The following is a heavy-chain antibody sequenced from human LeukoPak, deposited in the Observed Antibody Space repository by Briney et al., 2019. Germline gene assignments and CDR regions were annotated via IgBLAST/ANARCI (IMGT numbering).Heavy chain of an antibody. CDR2: ISSSSSYI. V-gene: IGHV3-21*01. J-gene: IGHJ4*02. CDR3: ARGGVYVDSTVTTGLYY. Sequence: PGGSLRLSCAASGFTFSSYSMNWVRQAPGKGLEWVSSISSSSSYIYYADSVKGRFTISRDNAKNSLYLQMNSLRAEDTAVYYCARGGVYVDSTVTTGLYYWGQGTLVTVSS. D-gene: IGHD4-17*01. CDR1: GFTFSSYS.